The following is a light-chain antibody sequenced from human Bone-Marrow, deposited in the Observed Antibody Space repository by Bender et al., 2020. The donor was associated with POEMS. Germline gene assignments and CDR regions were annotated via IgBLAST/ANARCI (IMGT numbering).Light chain of an antibody. CDR3: QSYDSTDHQVV. J-gene: IGLJ2*01. V-gene: IGLV6-57*01. CDR1: SGSIASNY. CDR2: EDT. Sequence: NFMLTQPHSVSESPGKTVTISCTRSSGSIASNYVQWYQQRPGSSPTTVIYEDTQRPSGVPDRFSGSIDRSSNSASLTISGLETEDEADYYCQSYDSTDHQVVFGGGTKLTVV.